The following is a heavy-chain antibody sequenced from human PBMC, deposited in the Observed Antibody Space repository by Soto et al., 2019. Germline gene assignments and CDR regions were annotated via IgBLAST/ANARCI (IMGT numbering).Heavy chain of an antibody. CDR2: ISWNSGSI. Sequence: GGSLRLSCAASGFTFSSYAMSWVRQAPGKGLEWVSGISWNSGSIGYADSVKGRFTISRDNAKNSLYLQMNSLRAEDTALYYCAKGRGGNLYNWFDPWGQGTLVTVSS. V-gene: IGHV3-9*01. CDR1: GFTFSSYA. CDR3: AKGRGGNLYNWFDP. J-gene: IGHJ5*02. D-gene: IGHD2-15*01.